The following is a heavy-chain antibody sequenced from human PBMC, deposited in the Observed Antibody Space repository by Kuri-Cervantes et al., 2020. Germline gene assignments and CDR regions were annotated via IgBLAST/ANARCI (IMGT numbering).Heavy chain of an antibody. D-gene: IGHD3-3*01. Sequence: ASVKVSCKASGYTFTSYDINWVRQATGQGLEWMGWMNPNSGNTGYAQKFQGRVTMTRNTSISTAYMELSSLRSEDTAVYYCARGRDLNYDFWSGPINIVLWFDPWGQGTLVTVSS. CDR2: MNPNSGNT. J-gene: IGHJ5*02. CDR3: ARGRDLNYDFWSGPINIVLWFDP. V-gene: IGHV1-8*01. CDR1: GYTFTSYD.